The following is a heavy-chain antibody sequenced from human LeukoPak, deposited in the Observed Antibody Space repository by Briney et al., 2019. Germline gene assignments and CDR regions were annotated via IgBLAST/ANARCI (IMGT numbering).Heavy chain of an antibody. D-gene: IGHD3-3*01. CDR1: GFTFSTYS. CDR2: ISFDGADK. CDR3: ARDYMSGGTGFWDY. J-gene: IGHJ4*02. V-gene: IGHV3-30-3*01. Sequence: GGSLRLSCVASGFTFSTYSIHWVRQAPGKGLEWVGRISFDGADKTYVDFVQGRFSLSRDTSKNTVYLQMNSLRPDDTAIYYCARDYMSGGTGFWDYWGQGTLVTVSS.